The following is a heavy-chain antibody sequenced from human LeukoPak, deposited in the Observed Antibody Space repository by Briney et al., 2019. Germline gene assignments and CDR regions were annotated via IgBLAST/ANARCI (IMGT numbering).Heavy chain of an antibody. CDR1: GGSISSYY. CDR2: IYYSGST. Sequence: SETLSLTCTVSGGSISSYYWSWIRQPPGKGLEWIGYIYYSGSTNYNPSLKSRVTISVDTSKNQFSLKLSSVTAADTAVYYCARQYSGYDFPPTDAFDIWGQGTMVTVSS. J-gene: IGHJ3*02. V-gene: IGHV4-59*08. CDR3: ARQYSGYDFPPTDAFDI. D-gene: IGHD5-12*01.